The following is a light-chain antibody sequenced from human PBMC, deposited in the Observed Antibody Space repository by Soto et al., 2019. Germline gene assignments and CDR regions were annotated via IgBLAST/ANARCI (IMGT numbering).Light chain of an antibody. CDR3: CSYGNNSYV. CDR1: SSGLGSFEF. V-gene: IGLV2-23*01. Sequence: QSALTQPASVSGAPGQSITISCTGSSSGLGSFEFVAWYRQYPGKVPQVIIHEGSQWPSGVSSRFAGSKAGRMASLTISGLQAEDEADYYCCSYGNNSYVFGTGTKLTVL. J-gene: IGLJ1*01. CDR2: EGS.